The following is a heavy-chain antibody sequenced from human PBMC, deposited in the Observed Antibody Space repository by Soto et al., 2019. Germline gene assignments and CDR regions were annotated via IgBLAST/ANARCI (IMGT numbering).Heavy chain of an antibody. CDR2: ISSSSSYT. CDR3: ARDPLRGSSSPDRVSY. CDR1: GFAFSDYD. V-gene: IGHV3-11*06. J-gene: IGHJ4*02. Sequence: PGGSLRLSCAASGFAFSDYDRSWIRQAPGKGLEWVSYISSSSSYTNYADSVKGRFTISRDNAKNSLYLQMNSLRAEDTAVYYCARDPLRGSSSPDRVSYWGQGTLVTVSS. D-gene: IGHD6-6*01.